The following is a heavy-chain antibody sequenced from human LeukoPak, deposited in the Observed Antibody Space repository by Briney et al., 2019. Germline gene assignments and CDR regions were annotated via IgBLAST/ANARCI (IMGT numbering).Heavy chain of an antibody. D-gene: IGHD2-15*01. CDR3: ARGGCCSGGRCYGGDY. J-gene: IGHJ4*02. Sequence: GGSLRLSCAASGFTFSSYSMNWVRQAPGKGLEWVSHINREPGTIYYADSVKGRFTVSRNNAKNSLYLQMNSLRPEDTAVYYCARGGCCSGGRCYGGDYWGQGTLVTVSS. CDR1: GFTFSSYS. CDR2: INREPGTI. V-gene: IGHV3-48*01.